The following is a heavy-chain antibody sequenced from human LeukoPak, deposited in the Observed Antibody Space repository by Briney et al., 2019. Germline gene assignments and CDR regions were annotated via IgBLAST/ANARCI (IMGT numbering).Heavy chain of an antibody. D-gene: IGHD6-19*01. CDR3: ARAVAGIPSDY. V-gene: IGHV3-21*04. J-gene: IGHJ4*02. CDR2: ISSSSSYI. CDR1: GFTFSSYS. Sequence: GGSLRLSCAASGFTFSSYSMNWVRQAPGKGLEWVSSISSSSSYIYYADSVKGRFTISRDNAKNSLYLQMNSLRAEDTALYYCARAVAGIPSDYWGQGTLVTVSS.